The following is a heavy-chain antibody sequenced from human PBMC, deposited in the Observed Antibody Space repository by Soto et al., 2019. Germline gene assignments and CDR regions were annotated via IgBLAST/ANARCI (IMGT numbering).Heavy chain of an antibody. V-gene: IGHV3-23*01. D-gene: IGHD6-19*01. CDR1: GFTFSSYA. J-gene: IGHJ6*03. CDR3: AKAHGWTLDYYYYSGV. CDR2: ISGSGGST. Sequence: EVQLLESGGGLVQPGGSLRLSCAASGFTFSSYAMSWVRQAPGKGLEWVSAISGSGGSTYYADSVKGRFTISRDNSKNSLYLQMNSLRAEDTAVYYCAKAHGWTLDYYYYSGVCGRGTTVTVSS.